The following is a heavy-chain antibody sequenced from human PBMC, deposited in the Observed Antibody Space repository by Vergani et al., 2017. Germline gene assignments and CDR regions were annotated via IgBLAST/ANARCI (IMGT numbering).Heavy chain of an antibody. CDR1: GYTFTSYD. CDR3: ARRYCSSTSCRGGYFQH. V-gene: IGHV1-8*03. CDR2: MNPNSGNT. J-gene: IGHJ1*01. D-gene: IGHD2-2*01. Sequence: VQLVQSGAEVKKPGASVKVSCKASGYTFTSYDINWVRQATGQGLEWMGWMNPNSGNTGYAQKFQGRVTITRNTSISTAYMELSSLRSEDTAVYYCARRYCSSTSCRGGYFQHWGQGTLVTVSS.